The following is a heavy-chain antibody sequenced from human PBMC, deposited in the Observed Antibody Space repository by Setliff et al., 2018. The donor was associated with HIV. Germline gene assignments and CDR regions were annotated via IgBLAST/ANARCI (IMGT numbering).Heavy chain of an antibody. J-gene: IGHJ6*02. V-gene: IGHV4-38-2*01. CDR1: GYSISSGYY. CDR3: ARGGPTVAFGLAV. D-gene: IGHD4-17*01. Sequence: TLSLTCAVSGYSISSGYYWGWIRQSPGKGLEWIGNIYHHGTTYYYPSLKGRVTISLDTSNNQFSLNLNSVTAADTAVYYCARGGPTVAFGLAVWGQGTTVTVSS. CDR2: IYHHGTT.